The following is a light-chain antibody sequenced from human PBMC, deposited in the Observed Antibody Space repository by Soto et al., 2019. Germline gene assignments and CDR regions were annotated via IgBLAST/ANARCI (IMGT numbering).Light chain of an antibody. CDR1: QSVSNN. CDR2: RAS. V-gene: IGKV3-15*01. Sequence: EIVLTQSPATLSVSPGERATLSCRASQSVSNNLAWYQQKLGQAPRLLIYRASTRATGIPARFSGSGSGTAFTLTISSVQSEDFAVYYCQEYKNWPPLSTFGQGTKLEI. CDR3: QEYKNWPPLST. J-gene: IGKJ2*01.